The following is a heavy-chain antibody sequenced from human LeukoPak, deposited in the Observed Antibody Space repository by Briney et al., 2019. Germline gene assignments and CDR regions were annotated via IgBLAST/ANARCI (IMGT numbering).Heavy chain of an antibody. CDR2: ISYDGSNK. Sequence: GRSLRLSCAASGFTFSSYGMHWVRQAPGKGLEWVAVISYDGSNKYYADSVKGRFTISRDNSKSTLYLQMNSLRAEDTAVYYCAKDYNEYYYGSGSPPFPFDPWGQGTLVTVSS. CDR1: GFTFSSYG. J-gene: IGHJ5*02. V-gene: IGHV3-30*18. CDR3: AKDYNEYYYGSGSPPFPFDP. D-gene: IGHD3-10*01.